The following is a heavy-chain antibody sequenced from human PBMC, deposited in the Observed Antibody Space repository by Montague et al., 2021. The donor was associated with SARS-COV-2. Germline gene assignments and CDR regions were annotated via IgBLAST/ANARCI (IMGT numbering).Heavy chain of an antibody. D-gene: IGHD6-13*01. J-gene: IGHJ4*02. CDR2: ISGSGDIT. CDR1: GFSFSNYA. Sequence: SLTLSCAASGFSFSNYAMSWVRQSPVKGLEWVSPISGSGDITHYADSVKGRFTISRDNSKNTLYLQMNSLRAEDTAVYYCAKEAVYSSSWEYFDYWGQGTLVTVSS. CDR3: AKEAVYSSSWEYFDY. V-gene: IGHV3-23*01.